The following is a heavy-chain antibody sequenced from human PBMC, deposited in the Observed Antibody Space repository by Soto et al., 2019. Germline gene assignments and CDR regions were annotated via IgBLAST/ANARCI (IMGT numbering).Heavy chain of an antibody. CDR1: GYTFTEYY. J-gene: IGHJ6*02. CDR2: INPNSGGT. D-gene: IGHD3-10*01. Sequence: QVQLEQSGAEVKKPGASVKVSCKASGYTFTEYYIHWVRQAPEQGLVWMGWINPNSGGTKYAQKFQGWVTLTRDTSISTAYMGLSSLKSDDTAVYYCARRLGGGGDYYYGMDVWGQGTTVTVSS. CDR3: ARRLGGGGDYYYGMDV. V-gene: IGHV1-2*04.